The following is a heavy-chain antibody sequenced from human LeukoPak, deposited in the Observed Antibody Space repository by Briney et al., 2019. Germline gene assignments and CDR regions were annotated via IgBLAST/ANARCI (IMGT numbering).Heavy chain of an antibody. CDR2: IYYSGST. J-gene: IGHJ4*02. Sequence: SETLSLTCSVSGDSITSSSYYWGWIREPPGKGLEWIGSIYYSGSTYYNPSLKSRVRISVDTSKNQFSLKLTSVTAADTAVYHCARYPTVTTSPAHWGQGTLVTVSS. V-gene: IGHV4-39*01. D-gene: IGHD4-17*01. CDR1: GDSITSSSYY. CDR3: ARYPTVTTSPAH.